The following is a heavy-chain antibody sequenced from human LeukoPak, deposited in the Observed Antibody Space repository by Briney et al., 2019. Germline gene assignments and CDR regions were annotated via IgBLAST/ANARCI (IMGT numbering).Heavy chain of an antibody. J-gene: IGHJ6*02. D-gene: IGHD6-13*01. CDR1: GFTFSSYW. CDR2: IKQDGSEK. Sequence: GGSLRLSCAASGFTFSSYWMSWVRQAPGKGLEWVANIKQDGSEKYYVDSVKGQFTISRDNAKNSLYLQMNSLRAEDTAVYYCARDEQLDNYYYYYGMDVWGQGTTVTVSS. V-gene: IGHV3-7*03. CDR3: ARDEQLDNYYYYYGMDV.